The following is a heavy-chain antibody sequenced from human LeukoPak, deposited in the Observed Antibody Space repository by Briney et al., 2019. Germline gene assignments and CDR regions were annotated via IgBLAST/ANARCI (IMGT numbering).Heavy chain of an antibody. CDR1: GYTFTKYV. CDR3: TRDDCGDTCYPGGY. Sequence: ASVKVSCKASGYTFTKYVVHWVRQAPGQRPEWMGWINAGNGDTKYSQNFQDRVTITRDTSANTAYMELSSLTSEDTALYYCTRDDCGDTCYPGGYWGQGTLVTVSS. V-gene: IGHV1-3*01. D-gene: IGHD2-21*01. CDR2: INAGNGDT. J-gene: IGHJ4*02.